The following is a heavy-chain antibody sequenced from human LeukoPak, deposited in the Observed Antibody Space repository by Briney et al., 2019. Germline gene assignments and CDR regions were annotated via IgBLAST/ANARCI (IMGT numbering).Heavy chain of an antibody. V-gene: IGHV3-30-3*01. CDR2: ISYDGSNK. Sequence: PGGSLRLSCAASGFTFSSYAMHWVRQAPGKGLEWVAVISYDGSNKYYADSVKGRFTISRDNSKNTLYLQMNSLRAEDTAVYYCARDATETYYYDSSGYYDYWGQGTLVTVSS. CDR1: GFTFSSYA. CDR3: ARDATETYYYDSSGYYDY. D-gene: IGHD3-22*01. J-gene: IGHJ4*02.